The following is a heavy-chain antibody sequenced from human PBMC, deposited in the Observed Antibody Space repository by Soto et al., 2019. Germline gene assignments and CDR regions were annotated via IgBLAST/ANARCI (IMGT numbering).Heavy chain of an antibody. CDR1: GFAFSSSG. V-gene: IGHV3-30*18. CDR3: VKDSCGGTCYLDS. Sequence: QVQLVESGGGVVQPGRSLRLSCAASGFAFSSSGMHWVRKGPGKGLEWVAVILHDGSFQYYADSVKGRSTISRDNSKNTPFLEVNNLREVDTALYYCVKDSCGGTCYLDSWGQGTLVTVAS. D-gene: IGHD2-15*01. CDR2: ILHDGSFQ. J-gene: IGHJ4*02.